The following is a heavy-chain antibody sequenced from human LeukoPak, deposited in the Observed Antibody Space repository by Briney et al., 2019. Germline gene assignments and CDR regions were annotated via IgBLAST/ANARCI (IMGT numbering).Heavy chain of an antibody. CDR1: GFTLSAYW. CDR3: AREILEPGKTHEY. D-gene: IGHD1-1*01. CDR2: INNDGAAT. Sequence: GGALRLSCAASGFTLSAYWMHWVRQVPGKGLVWVSRINNDGAATFFADSVKGGFTISRDNAKNTLQLQMNSLRAEDTAMYYCAREILEPGKTHEYWGQGTLVTVSS. V-gene: IGHV3-74*01. J-gene: IGHJ4*02.